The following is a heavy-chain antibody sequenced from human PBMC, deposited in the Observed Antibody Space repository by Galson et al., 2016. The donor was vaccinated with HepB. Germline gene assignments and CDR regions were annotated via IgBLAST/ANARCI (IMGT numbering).Heavy chain of an antibody. D-gene: IGHD3-22*01. Sequence: SLRLSCAASGFTFSRHAMSWVRQAPGKGLEWVSAISASGGDTYYADSVEGRSTISRDNSKNTVYLQMNSLTAEDTAVYYCAKSYYSDSSGYYEDWGQGTLVTVSA. CDR2: ISASGGDT. J-gene: IGHJ4*02. V-gene: IGHV3-23*01. CDR1: GFTFSRHA. CDR3: AKSYYSDSSGYYED.